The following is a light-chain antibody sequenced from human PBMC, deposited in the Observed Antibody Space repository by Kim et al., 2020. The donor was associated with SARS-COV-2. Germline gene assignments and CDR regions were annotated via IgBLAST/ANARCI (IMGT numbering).Light chain of an antibody. CDR3: QQFEDYPRT. CDR1: QGITTA. V-gene: IGKV1-13*01. J-gene: IGKJ2*02. Sequence: SASVGDRVTLTCRASQGITTASACYRRKPGSPPKLLIYDAATLEPGVPSRFSGGGSGTAFTLTISSLQPEDFTTYYCQQFEDYPRTFGQGTKLEIK. CDR2: DAA.